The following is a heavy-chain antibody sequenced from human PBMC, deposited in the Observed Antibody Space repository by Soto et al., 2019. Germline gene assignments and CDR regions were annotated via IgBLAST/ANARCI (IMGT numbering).Heavy chain of an antibody. D-gene: IGHD6-19*01. V-gene: IGHV3-53*01. Sequence: PGGSLRLSCAASGFTVSCNYMRWVRQAPGKGLEWVSVIYSGGSTYYADSVKGRFTISRDDSKNTLYLQMNSLRAEDTAVYYCARDLGSSGRYFDYWGQGTLVTVSS. J-gene: IGHJ4*02. CDR1: GFTVSCNY. CDR3: ARDLGSSGRYFDY. CDR2: IYSGGST.